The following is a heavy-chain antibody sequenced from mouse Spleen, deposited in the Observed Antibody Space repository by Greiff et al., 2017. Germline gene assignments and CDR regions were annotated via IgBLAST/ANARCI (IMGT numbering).Heavy chain of an antibody. CDR3: ARPPYYYGSYWYFDV. CDR2: ISSGSSTI. V-gene: IGHV5-17*01. CDR1: GFTFSDYG. Sequence: EVQLQESGGGLVKPGGSLKLSCAASGFTFSDYGMHWVRQAPEKGLEWVAYISSGSSTIYYADTVKGRFTISRDNAKNTLFLQMTSLRSEDTAMYYCARPPYYYGSYWYFDVWGAGTTVTVSS. D-gene: IGHD1-1*01. J-gene: IGHJ1*01.